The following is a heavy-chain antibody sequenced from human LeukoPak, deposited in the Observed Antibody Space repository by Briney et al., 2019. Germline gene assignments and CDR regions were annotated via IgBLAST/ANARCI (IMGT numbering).Heavy chain of an antibody. CDR1: GFTFSSYE. CDR3: AKNYGSGSYYTSRGAFDI. V-gene: IGHV3-21*01. CDR2: ISSSSYI. Sequence: GGSLRLSCAASGFTFSSYEMNWVRQAPGKGLEWVSSISSSSYIYYADSVKGRFTISRDNAKNSLYLQMNSLRAEDTAVYYCAKNYGSGSYYTSRGAFDIWGKGTTVTVSS. J-gene: IGHJ6*04. D-gene: IGHD3-10*01.